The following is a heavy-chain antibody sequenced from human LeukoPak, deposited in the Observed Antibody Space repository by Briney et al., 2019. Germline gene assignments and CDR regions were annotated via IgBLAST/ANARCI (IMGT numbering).Heavy chain of an antibody. CDR2: INRDGSST. J-gene: IGHJ4*02. V-gene: IGHV3-74*01. Sequence: GGSLRLSCAASGIIFSNYWVHWVRQAPEKGLVWVSRINRDGSSTSYADSVKGRFTISRGNAKNTLYLQMNSLRAEDTAVYYCARGGGYSYGSFDYWGQGTLVTVSS. CDR3: ARGGGYSYGSFDY. CDR1: GIIFSNYW. D-gene: IGHD5-18*01.